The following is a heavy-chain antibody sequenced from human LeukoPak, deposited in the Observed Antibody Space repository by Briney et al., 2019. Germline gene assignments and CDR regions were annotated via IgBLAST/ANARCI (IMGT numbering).Heavy chain of an antibody. J-gene: IGHJ3*02. CDR2: VCSSGDRT. Sequence: PGGSLRLSCAASGFTFSSYAMSWVRQAPGKGLEWVSGVCSSGDRTYYADSVRGRFTISRDNSKNTLYLQMNSLRAEDTAVYYCAKDAIVITPGEAFDIWGQGTMVTVSS. CDR1: GFTFSSYA. V-gene: IGHV3-23*01. D-gene: IGHD4-11*01. CDR3: AKDAIVITPGEAFDI.